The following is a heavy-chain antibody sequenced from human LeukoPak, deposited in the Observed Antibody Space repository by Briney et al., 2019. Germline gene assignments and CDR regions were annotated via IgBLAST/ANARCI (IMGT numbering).Heavy chain of an antibody. J-gene: IGHJ4*02. D-gene: IGHD6-19*01. V-gene: IGHV4-4*07. CDR1: GDSISSYY. CDR2: IYTSGTT. Sequence: SETLSLTCTASGDSISSYYWTWIRQPAGKGLDWIGRIYTSGTTNYNPSLKSRVTISVDKSKNQFSLNLSSVTAADTAVYYCARDRPNLAGILDYWGQGTLVTVSS. CDR3: ARDRPNLAGILDY.